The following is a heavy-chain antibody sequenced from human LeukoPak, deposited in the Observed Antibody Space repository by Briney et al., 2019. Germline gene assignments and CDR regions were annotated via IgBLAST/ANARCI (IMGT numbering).Heavy chain of an antibody. CDR2: IYHSGST. J-gene: IGHJ4*02. CDR3: ARVASGSPAR. V-gene: IGHV4-34*01. Sequence: SETLSLTCAVYGGSFSGYYWSWVRQPPGKGLEWIGEIYHSGSTNYNPSLKSRVTISVDKSKNQFSLKLSSVTAADTAVYYCARVASGSPARWGQGTLVTVSS. CDR1: GGSFSGYY. D-gene: IGHD1-26*01.